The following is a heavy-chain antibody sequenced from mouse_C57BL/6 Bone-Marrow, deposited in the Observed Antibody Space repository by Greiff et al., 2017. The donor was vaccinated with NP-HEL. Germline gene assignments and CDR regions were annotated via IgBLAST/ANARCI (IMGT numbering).Heavy chain of an antibody. CDR2: IYPGDGDT. Sequence: QVQLQQSGPELVKPGASVKISCKASGYAFSSSWMNWVKLRPGKGLEWIGRIYPGDGDTNYNGKFKGKATLTADKSSSTAYMQLSSLTSEDSAVYFCARPIITTVVEYFDVWGTGTTVTVSS. J-gene: IGHJ1*03. V-gene: IGHV1-82*01. CDR3: ARPIITTVVEYFDV. CDR1: GYAFSSSW. D-gene: IGHD1-1*01.